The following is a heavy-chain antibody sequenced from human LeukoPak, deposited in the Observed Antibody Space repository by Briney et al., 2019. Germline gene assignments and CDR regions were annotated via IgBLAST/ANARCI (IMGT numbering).Heavy chain of an antibody. CDR1: GGSISSGSYY. CDR3: ARSLGYCSSTSCPIYYYYYYMDV. V-gene: IGHV4-61*02. J-gene: IGHJ6*03. CDR2: IYTSGST. D-gene: IGHD2-2*03. Sequence: SQTLSLTCTVSGGSISSGSYYWSWIRQPAGKGLEWIGRIYTSGSTNYNPSLKSRVTISVDTSKNQFSLKLSSVTAADTAVYYCARSLGYCSSTSCPIYYYYYYMDVWGKRTTVTVSS.